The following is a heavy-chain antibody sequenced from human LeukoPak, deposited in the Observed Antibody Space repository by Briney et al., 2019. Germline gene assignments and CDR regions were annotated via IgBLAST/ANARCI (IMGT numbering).Heavy chain of an antibody. J-gene: IGHJ4*02. D-gene: IGHD4-23*01. CDR3: ARSRDENDYGGNSGGLDY. CDR2: IWYDGSNK. CDR1: GFTFSSYG. V-gene: IGHV3-33*01. Sequence: GSLRLSCAASGFTFSSYGMHWVRQAPGKGLEWVAVIWYDGSNKYYADSVKGRFTISRDNSKNTLYLQMNSLRAEDTAVYYCARSRDENDYGGNSGGLDYWGQGTLVTVSS.